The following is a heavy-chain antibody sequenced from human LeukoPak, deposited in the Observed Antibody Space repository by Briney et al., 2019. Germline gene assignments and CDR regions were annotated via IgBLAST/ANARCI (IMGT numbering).Heavy chain of an antibody. CDR1: GFIFSSYG. Sequence: GGSLRLSCAASGFIFSSYGMHWVRQAPGKGLEWVAVISYDGSNKYYADSVKGRFTISRDNSKNTLYLQMNSLRAEDTAVYYCAKDEEYYDILTGYFDYWGQGTLVTVSS. D-gene: IGHD3-9*01. V-gene: IGHV3-30*18. CDR3: AKDEEYYDILTGYFDY. J-gene: IGHJ4*02. CDR2: ISYDGSNK.